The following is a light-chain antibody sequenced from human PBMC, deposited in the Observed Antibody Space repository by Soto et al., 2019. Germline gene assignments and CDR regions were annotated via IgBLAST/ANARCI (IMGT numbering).Light chain of an antibody. CDR2: VAS. CDR3: QQYNVWPLT. Sequence: EIVLTQSPATLSLSARARATFSGSASQSVSCNLAWYQQKPGQTPNILIYVASTRATGIPARFSGSGSGTEFTLTISSLQSEDFAVYYCQQYNVWPLTFGRGTKVEFK. J-gene: IGKJ4*02. V-gene: IGKV3-15*01. CDR1: QSVSCN.